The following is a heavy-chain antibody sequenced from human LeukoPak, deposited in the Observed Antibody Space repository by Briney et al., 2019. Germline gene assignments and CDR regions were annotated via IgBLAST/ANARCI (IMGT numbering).Heavy chain of an antibody. D-gene: IGHD1-26*01. CDR2: IYSSGST. Sequence: PSEILSLTCAVSGASVSGSNYYWGWIRQPPGKGLEWIGNIYSSGSTYYNASLQSRVTISIDTSKNQFSLRLNSVTAADTAMYYCAKSGGYGLIDYWGQGTRVTVSS. J-gene: IGHJ4*02. V-gene: IGHV4-39*01. CDR1: GASVSGSNYY. CDR3: AKSGGYGLIDY.